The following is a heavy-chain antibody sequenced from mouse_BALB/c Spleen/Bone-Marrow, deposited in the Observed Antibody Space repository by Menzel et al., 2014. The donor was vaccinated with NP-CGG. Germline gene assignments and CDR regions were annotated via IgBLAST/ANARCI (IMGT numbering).Heavy chain of an antibody. V-gene: IGHV3-2*02. CDR1: GYSITSDYA. J-gene: IGHJ1*01. CDR2: ISYSGGT. Sequence: VKLQESGPGLVKPSQSLSLTCTVTGYSITSDYAWNWIRQFPGNKLEWMGYISYSGGTNYNPSLKSRISITRDTSKNLFFLHLNSVTTEDTATYYCARVYYYRYWYFDVWGAGTTVTVSS. CDR3: ARVYYYRYWYFDV. D-gene: IGHD2-14*01.